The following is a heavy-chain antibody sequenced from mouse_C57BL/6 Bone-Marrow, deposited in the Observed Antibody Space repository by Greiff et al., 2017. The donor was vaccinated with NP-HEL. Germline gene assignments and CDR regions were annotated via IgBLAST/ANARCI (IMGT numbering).Heavy chain of an antibody. V-gene: IGHV1-22*01. J-gene: IGHJ3*01. CDR1: GYTFTDYN. Sequence: VQLQQSGPELVKPGASVKMSCKASGYTFTDYNMHWVKQSHGKSLEWIGYINPNNGGTSYNQKFKGKATLTVNKSSSTAYMELRSLTSEDSAVYYCAPNWDVRTWFAYWGQGTLVTVSA. CDR3: APNWDVRTWFAY. CDR2: INPNNGGT. D-gene: IGHD4-1*01.